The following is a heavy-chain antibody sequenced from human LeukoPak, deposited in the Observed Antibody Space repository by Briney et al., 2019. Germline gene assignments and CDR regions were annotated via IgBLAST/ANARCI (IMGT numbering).Heavy chain of an antibody. J-gene: IGHJ3*02. CDR2: ISSTGSTI. CDR3: ARAARYYYESSGYSVFDS. D-gene: IGHD3-22*01. Sequence: PGGSLRLSCAASGFTFRSYSMHWVRQAPGKGLEWVSYISSTGSTIYYADSVKGRFTISRDNAKNSLYLQMNSLRDEDTAVYYCARAARYYYESSGYSVFDSWGQGTTVTVSA. V-gene: IGHV3-48*02. CDR1: GFTFRSYS.